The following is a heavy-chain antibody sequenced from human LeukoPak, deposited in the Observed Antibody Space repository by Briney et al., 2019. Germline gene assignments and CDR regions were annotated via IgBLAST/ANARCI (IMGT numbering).Heavy chain of an antibody. V-gene: IGHV4-39*01. CDR3: ARQLNQVYFDY. Sequence: PSETLSLTCTVSGGSISSSSYYWGWIRQPPGKGLEWIGSIYYSGSTYYNPSLKGRVTISVDTSKNQFSLKLSSVTAADTAVYYCARQLNQVYFDYWGQGTLVTVSS. CDR1: GGSISSSSYY. J-gene: IGHJ4*02. CDR2: IYYSGST.